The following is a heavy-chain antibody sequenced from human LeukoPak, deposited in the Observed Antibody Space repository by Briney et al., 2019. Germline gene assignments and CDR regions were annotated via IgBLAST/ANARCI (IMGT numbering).Heavy chain of an antibody. V-gene: IGHV3-21*01. J-gene: IGHJ4*02. CDR3: ARARIVGATVRYFDY. Sequence: GGSLRLSCVASGFTFSSYSLNWVRQAPGKGLEWVSSISSSSSYIYYADSVKGRFTISRDNAKNSLYLQMNSLRAEDTAVYYCARARIVGATVRYFDYWGQGTLVTVSS. CDR1: GFTFSSYS. D-gene: IGHD1-26*01. CDR2: ISSSSSYI.